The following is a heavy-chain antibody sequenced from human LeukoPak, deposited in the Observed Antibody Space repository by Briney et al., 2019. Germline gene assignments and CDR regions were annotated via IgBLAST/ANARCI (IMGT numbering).Heavy chain of an antibody. CDR1: GFTFSSYG. CDR2: ISYDGSNK. J-gene: IGHJ1*01. D-gene: IGHD6-6*01. CDR3: AKGKRIAARPQGFQH. V-gene: IGHV3-30*18. Sequence: GGSLRLSCAASGFTFSSYGMHWVRQAPGKGLEWVAVISYDGSNKYYADSVKGRFTISRDNSKNTLYLQMNSLRAEDTAAYYCAKGKRIAARPQGFQHWGQGTLVTVSS.